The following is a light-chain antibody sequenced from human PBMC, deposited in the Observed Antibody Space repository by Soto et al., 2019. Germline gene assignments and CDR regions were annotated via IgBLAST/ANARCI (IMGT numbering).Light chain of an antibody. CDR2: EVS. Sequence: QSVLTQPASVSGSPGQWITISCSGSSGDVGNYDLVSWYQQIPGKAPQLMIFEVSRRPSRVSDRFSGSKSGNTASLTISGLQAEDEGDFYCCSYAGNGAWVFGGGTKVTVL. J-gene: IGLJ3*02. CDR1: SGDVGNYDL. CDR3: CSYAGNGAWV. V-gene: IGLV2-23*02.